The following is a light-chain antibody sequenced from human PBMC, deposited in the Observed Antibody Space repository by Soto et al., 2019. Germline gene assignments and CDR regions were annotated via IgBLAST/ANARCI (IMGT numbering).Light chain of an antibody. J-gene: IGLJ2*01. CDR1: SSDVGHDKY. Sequence: QSALTQPASVSGSPGQSVSISCTGTSSDVGHDKYVSWYQQHPGKVPKLLIYEVTDRPSGISNRFSGSKSGNTASLTISGLQAEDEADYYCSSFTSAHTVIFGGGTKLPVL. CDR2: EVT. V-gene: IGLV2-14*01. CDR3: SSFTSAHTVI.